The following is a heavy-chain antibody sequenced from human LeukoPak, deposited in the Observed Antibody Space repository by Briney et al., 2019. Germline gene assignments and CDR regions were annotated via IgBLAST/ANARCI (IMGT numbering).Heavy chain of an antibody. Sequence: GGSLRLSCEASGFTFSSYAMSWVRQAPGKGLEWVSAISGSGGSTYYADSVKGRFTISRDNSKNTVYLQMNSLRAEDTAVYYCAKVRLAAAGTRASDALDIWGQGTMVTVSS. CDR1: GFTFSSYA. J-gene: IGHJ3*02. CDR2: ISGSGGST. V-gene: IGHV3-23*01. CDR3: AKVRLAAAGTRASDALDI. D-gene: IGHD6-13*01.